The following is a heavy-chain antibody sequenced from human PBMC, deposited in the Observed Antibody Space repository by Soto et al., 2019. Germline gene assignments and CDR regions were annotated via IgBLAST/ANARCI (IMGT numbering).Heavy chain of an antibody. Sequence: PGGSLRLSCAASGFTFSSYAMSWVRQAPGKGLEWASYISYTSTTIYYADSVRGRFTISRDNVKNSLFLQMNSLRDEDTAVYYCARDNGLAGSFDPWGQGTLVTVSS. D-gene: IGHD2-21*01. CDR2: ISYTSTTI. CDR1: GFTFSSYA. CDR3: ARDNGLAGSFDP. V-gene: IGHV3-48*02. J-gene: IGHJ5*02.